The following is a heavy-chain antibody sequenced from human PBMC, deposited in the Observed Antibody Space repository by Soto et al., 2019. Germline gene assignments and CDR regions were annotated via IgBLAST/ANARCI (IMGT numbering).Heavy chain of an antibody. J-gene: IGHJ4*02. Sequence: QVQLQESGPGLVKPSETLSLTCSISGGSISDYQWNWIRQPPGKGLEWIGYIYYSGRTNYNPSLKSRLTISLDTSTRQFSLRLGSVTAADTAVYYCARMRGLGEISPYLDYWGQGALVTVSS. V-gene: IGHV4-59*01. D-gene: IGHD3-16*01. CDR3: ARMRGLGEISPYLDY. CDR1: GGSISDYQ. CDR2: IYYSGRT.